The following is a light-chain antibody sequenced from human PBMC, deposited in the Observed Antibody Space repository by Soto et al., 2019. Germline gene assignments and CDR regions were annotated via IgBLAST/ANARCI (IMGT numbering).Light chain of an antibody. Sequence: EIVMTQSPATLSVSPGERATLSCRASQSVGSNLAWYQQKPGQAPRLLIYGAYTRATGIPARFSGSGSGTAFTHTSSSLHFEDFAIYFCQQDNYWPPDWTFGQGTKVEIK. V-gene: IGKV3-15*01. CDR2: GAY. CDR1: QSVGSN. CDR3: QQDNYWPPDWT. J-gene: IGKJ1*01.